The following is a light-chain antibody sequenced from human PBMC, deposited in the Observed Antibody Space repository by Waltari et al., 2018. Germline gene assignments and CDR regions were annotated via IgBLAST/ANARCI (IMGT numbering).Light chain of an antibody. V-gene: IGKV3-20*01. J-gene: IGKJ1*01. CDR2: RAT. CDR3: QQYGSFTT. CDR1: QSVSSSY. Sequence: EIVLTQSPGTLSLSPGERATLSCRASQSVSSSYLAWYQQKPGQAPRLLLHRATSRAPDTPXXXXXXXXXXXXXXXXXRLEPEDFAVYYCQQYGSFTTFGQGTKVEIK.